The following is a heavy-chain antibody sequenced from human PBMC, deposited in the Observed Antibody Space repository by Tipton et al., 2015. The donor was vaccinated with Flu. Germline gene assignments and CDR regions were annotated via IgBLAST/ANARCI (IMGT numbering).Heavy chain of an antibody. CDR3: ARGSLWFGELEKYGFDP. CDR1: GGSISSSSYY. D-gene: IGHD3-10*01. CDR2: IYYSGST. Sequence: LRLSCTVSGGSISSSSYYWGWIRQPPGKGLEWIGSIYYSGSTYYNPSLKCRVTISVDTSKNQFSLKLSSVTAADTAVYYCARGSLWFGELEKYGFDPWGQGTLVTVSS. J-gene: IGHJ5*02. V-gene: IGHV4-39*07.